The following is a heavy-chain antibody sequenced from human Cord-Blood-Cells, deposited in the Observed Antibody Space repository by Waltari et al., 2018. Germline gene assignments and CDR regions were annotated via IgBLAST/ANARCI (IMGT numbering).Heavy chain of an antibody. Sequence: QVQLVQSGAEVKKPGASVKVSCKASGYTFTGYYMHGLRQAPGQGLEWMGWINPNSGSTNYAQKFQGRVTMTRDTSISTAYMELSRLRSDDTAVYYCARGGQWFGELFGYWGQGTLVTVSS. V-gene: IGHV1-2*02. CDR1: GYTFTGYY. J-gene: IGHJ4*02. D-gene: IGHD3-10*01. CDR3: ARGGQWFGELFGY. CDR2: INPNSGST.